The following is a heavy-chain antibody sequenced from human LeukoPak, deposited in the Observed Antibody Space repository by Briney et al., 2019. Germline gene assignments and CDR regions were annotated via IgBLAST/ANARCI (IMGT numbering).Heavy chain of an antibody. V-gene: IGHV3-48*03. CDR2: ISSSGSTV. CDR3: ARDRPTMRFDY. J-gene: IGHJ4*02. CDR1: GLTFSNYD. Sequence: GGSLRLSCAASGLTFSNYDMNWVRQAPGKGLEWVSYISSSGSTVYYADSVKGRFTISRDNARDSLYLQMSSLRAEDTAVYYCARDRPTMRFDYWGQGTLVTVSS. D-gene: IGHD3-22*01.